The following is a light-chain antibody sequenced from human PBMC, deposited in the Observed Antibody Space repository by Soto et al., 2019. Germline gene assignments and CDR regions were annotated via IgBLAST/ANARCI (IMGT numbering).Light chain of an antibody. CDR3: QQGHSAPLT. CDR1: QTISRN. Sequence: DIQMTQSPSSLSASVGDRVTITCRANQTISRNLNWYQQKPGKAPDLLIFAASNLQSGVPSRFSGSGSGADFTLTISSLQPEDFATYYCQQGHSAPLTFGGGTKVEIK. V-gene: IGKV1-39*01. J-gene: IGKJ4*01. CDR2: AAS.